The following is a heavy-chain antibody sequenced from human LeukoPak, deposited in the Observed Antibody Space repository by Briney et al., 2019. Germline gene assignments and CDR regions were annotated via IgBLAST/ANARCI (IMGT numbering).Heavy chain of an antibody. CDR1: GFTVSSNY. D-gene: IGHD3-22*01. Sequence: GGSLRLSCAASGFTVSSNYMGWVRQDPGKGLEWVSVIYSGGSTYYADSVKGRFTISRDYSKNTLYLQMNSLRAEDTAVYYCAREGYYYDSSGYYYNDYWGQGTLVTVSS. V-gene: IGHV3-53*01. CDR3: AREGYYYDSSGYYYNDY. J-gene: IGHJ4*02. CDR2: IYSGGST.